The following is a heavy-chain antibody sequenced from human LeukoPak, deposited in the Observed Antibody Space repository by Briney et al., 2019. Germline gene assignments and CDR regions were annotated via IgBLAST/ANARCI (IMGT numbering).Heavy chain of an antibody. V-gene: IGHV1-18*04. D-gene: IGHD1-1*01. CDR1: GYTFTGHY. CDR2: ISAYNGNT. J-gene: IGHJ1*01. CDR3: ARDSRRYLQH. Sequence: GASVKVSCKASGYTFTGHYMHWLRQAPEQGLEWMGWISAYNGNTNYAQKLQGRVTMTTDTSTSTAYMELRSLRSDDTAVYYCARDSRRYLQHWGQGTLVTVSS.